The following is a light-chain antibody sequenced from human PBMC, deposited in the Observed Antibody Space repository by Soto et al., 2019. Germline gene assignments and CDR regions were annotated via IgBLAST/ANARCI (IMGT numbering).Light chain of an antibody. CDR3: LQDYDSPVT. CDR2: AAS. V-gene: IGKV1-6*01. J-gene: IGKJ4*01. Sequence: AIQVTQSPSSLSASVGDRVTISCRASQGIRNDLGWYQQKPGEAPKLLIYAASILQSGVPSRFSGSGSGTDFTLTISSLQPEDFATYYCLQDYDSPVTFGGGTKVEIK. CDR1: QGIRND.